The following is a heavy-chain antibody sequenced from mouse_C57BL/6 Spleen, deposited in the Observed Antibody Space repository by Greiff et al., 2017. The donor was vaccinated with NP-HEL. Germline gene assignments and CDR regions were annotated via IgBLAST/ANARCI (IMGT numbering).Heavy chain of an antibody. J-gene: IGHJ2*01. Sequence: VQLQQSGAELVRPGTSVKVSCKASGYAFTNYLIEWVKQRPGQGLEWIGVINPGSGGTNYNEKFKGKATLTADKSSSTAYMQLSSLTSEDSAVYCCARRWGQGVFDYWGQGTTLTVSS. CDR2: INPGSGGT. CDR3: ARRWGQGVFDY. D-gene: IGHD4-1*01. CDR1: GYAFTNYL. V-gene: IGHV1-54*01.